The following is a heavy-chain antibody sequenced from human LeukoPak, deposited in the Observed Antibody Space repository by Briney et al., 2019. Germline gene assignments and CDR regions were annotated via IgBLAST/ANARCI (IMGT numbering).Heavy chain of an antibody. D-gene: IGHD6-19*01. CDR3: VKVHLAWPYSSGWNGPGADY. V-gene: IGHV3-64D*06. CDR2: ISANGGST. J-gene: IGHJ4*02. CDR1: GFTFGSYA. Sequence: GGSLRLSCSASGFTFGSYAMHWVRQAPGKGLEYVSAISANGGSTYYADSVKGRFTISRDNSKNTLYLQMNTLRPEDTAVYYCVKVHLAWPYSSGWNGPGADYWGRGALVTVSS.